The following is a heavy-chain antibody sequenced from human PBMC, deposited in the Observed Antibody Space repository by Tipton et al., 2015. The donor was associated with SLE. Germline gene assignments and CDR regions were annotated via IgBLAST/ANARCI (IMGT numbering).Heavy chain of an antibody. D-gene: IGHD1-26*01. J-gene: IGHJ5*02. CDR1: GGSISSYF. CDR3: ARGERLWELVH. V-gene: IGHV4-4*08. CDR2: IYTSGST. Sequence: TLSLTCTVSGGSISSYFLSWLRQPPGQGLGWIGYIYTSGSTNYNPPLKRPVTISRDTSKNQFSLKLSAVTAAETAVYYCARGERLWELVHWGQGTLVTVSS.